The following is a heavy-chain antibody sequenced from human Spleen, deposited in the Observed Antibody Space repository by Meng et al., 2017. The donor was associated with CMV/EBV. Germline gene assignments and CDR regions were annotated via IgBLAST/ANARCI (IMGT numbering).Heavy chain of an antibody. CDR3: ARERFLVPAASPDYYYGMDV. Sequence: ASVKVSCKASGYTFTGYYMHWVRQAPGQGLEWMGWINPNSGGTNYAQKFQGRVTMTRDTSISTAYMELSRLRSDDTALYYCARERFLVPAASPDYYYGMDVWGQGTTVTVSS. V-gene: IGHV1-2*02. CDR2: INPNSGGT. CDR1: GYTFTGYY. D-gene: IGHD2-2*01. J-gene: IGHJ6*02.